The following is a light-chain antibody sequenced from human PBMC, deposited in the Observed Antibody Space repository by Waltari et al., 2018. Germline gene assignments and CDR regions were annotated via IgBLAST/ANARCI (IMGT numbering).Light chain of an antibody. CDR2: SNN. V-gene: IGLV1-44*01. Sequence: QSVLTQPPSASGTPGQRVTISCSGRSSNIGSNTVNWYQQLPGTAPKLRIYSNNFRPSGVPDRFSGSKSGTSASLAISGLQSEDEADYYCAAWDDSLNVVFGGGTKLTVL. J-gene: IGLJ2*01. CDR3: AAWDDSLNVV. CDR1: SSNIGSNT.